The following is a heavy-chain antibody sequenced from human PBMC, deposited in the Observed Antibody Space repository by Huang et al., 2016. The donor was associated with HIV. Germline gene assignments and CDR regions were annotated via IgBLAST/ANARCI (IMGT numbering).Heavy chain of an antibody. V-gene: IGHV1-18*01. CDR3: ARDHWYPLQNWFDL. J-gene: IGHJ5*01. D-gene: IGHD1-1*01. CDR2: IGAYNGNN. Sequence: QVELVQSGAEVKRPGASVRVSCKAAGYIFTKYGINWVRQAPGQGLEWMGWIGAYNGNNNYAEKFQGRVTRTRDTSATTAYMELRDVTSADTAVYYCARDHWYPLQNWFDLWGQGTLVTVSS. CDR1: GYIFTKYG.